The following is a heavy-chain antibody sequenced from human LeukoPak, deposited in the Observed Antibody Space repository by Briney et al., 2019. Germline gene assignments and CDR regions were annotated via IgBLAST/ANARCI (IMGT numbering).Heavy chain of an antibody. J-gene: IGHJ6*03. CDR3: ARDGAGVTTNLVYYYMDV. CDR2: INHSGST. Sequence: SETLSLTCAVYGGSFSGYYWSWIRQPPGKGLEWIGEINHSGSTNYNPSLKSRVTISVDTSKNQFSLKLSSVTAADTAVYYCARDGAGVTTNLVYYYMDVWGKGTTVTVSS. D-gene: IGHD4-17*01. CDR1: GGSFSGYY. V-gene: IGHV4-34*01.